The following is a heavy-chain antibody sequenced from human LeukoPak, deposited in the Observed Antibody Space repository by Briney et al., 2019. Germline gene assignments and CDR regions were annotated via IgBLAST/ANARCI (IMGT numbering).Heavy chain of an antibody. CDR1: GGSISSYY. V-gene: IGHV4-4*09. Sequence: SETLSLTCTVSGGSISSYYWSWIRQPPGKGLEWIGYIYTSGSTNYNPSLKSRVTISVDTSKNQFSLKLSSVTAADTAVYYCARKGYYYYYMDVWGIGTTVTVSS. CDR2: IYTSGST. CDR3: ARKGYYYYYMDV. J-gene: IGHJ6*03.